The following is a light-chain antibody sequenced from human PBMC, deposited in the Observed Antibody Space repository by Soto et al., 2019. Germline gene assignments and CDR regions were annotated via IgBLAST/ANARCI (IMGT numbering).Light chain of an antibody. CDR1: QNISSN. CDR3: QQYNNWLWT. CDR2: GAS. J-gene: IGKJ1*01. Sequence: EIVMTQSPATLSVSPGERATLSCRASQNISSNLAWYQQKPGQAPRVLIDGASTRATGIPARFSGSGSGTEVPSHLRNPQSEKFSVFYCQQYNNWLWTFGQGTKVEIK. V-gene: IGKV3-15*01.